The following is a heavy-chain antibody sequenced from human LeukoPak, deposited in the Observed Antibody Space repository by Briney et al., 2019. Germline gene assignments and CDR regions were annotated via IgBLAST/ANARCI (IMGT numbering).Heavy chain of an antibody. D-gene: IGHD3-22*01. CDR3: ARVVYDSNFDY. V-gene: IGHV4-34*01. CDR1: GGSFSGYY. J-gene: IGHJ4*02. CDR2: INHSGST. Sequence: SETLSLTCAVYGGSFSGYYWSWLRQPPGKGLDWIGEINHSGSTNYNPSLKSRVTISVDTSKNQFSLKLSSVTAADTAVYYCARVVYDSNFDYWGQGTLVTVSS.